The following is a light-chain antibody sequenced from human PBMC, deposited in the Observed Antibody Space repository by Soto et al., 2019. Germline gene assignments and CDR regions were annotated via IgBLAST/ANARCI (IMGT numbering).Light chain of an antibody. CDR1: QSVSNNY. V-gene: IGKV3-20*01. Sequence: EIVLTQSPGTLSLSPGERATLSCRASQSVSNNYLAWYQQKPGQAPRLLIYGASNRATAIPDRFSESGSGTDYSHNISRLEPEDFAVYYCQQYGSSSTFGQGTKVEIK. J-gene: IGKJ1*01. CDR2: GAS. CDR3: QQYGSSST.